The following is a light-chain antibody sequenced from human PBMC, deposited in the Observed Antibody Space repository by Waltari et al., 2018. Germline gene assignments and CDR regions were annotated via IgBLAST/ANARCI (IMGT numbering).Light chain of an antibody. CDR3: MQALQTPFT. CDR1: QSLLHSNGHNY. V-gene: IGKV2-28*01. CDR2: LGS. Sequence: IVMTQSPLSLPVTPGEPASISCRSSQSLLHSNGHNYLDWYLQKPGQSPQLLIYLGSTRASGVPDRFSGSGSGTDFTLKISRVEAEDVGVYYCMQALQTPFTFGPGTKVDIK. J-gene: IGKJ3*01.